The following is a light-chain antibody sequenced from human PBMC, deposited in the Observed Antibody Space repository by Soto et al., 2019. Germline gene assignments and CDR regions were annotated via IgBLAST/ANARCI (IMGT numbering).Light chain of an antibody. CDR2: SAS. CDR1: QGISNY. Sequence: DIQMTQSPSSLSSSVGDRVTITCRASQGISNYLAWYQQKPGKVPKLLIYSASTLQSSVPSRISGSGSGTYFTLTISSLQHEDDATYYYQKYNSAPLTFGRGTKVEIK. CDR3: QKYNSAPLT. V-gene: IGKV1-27*01. J-gene: IGKJ4*01.